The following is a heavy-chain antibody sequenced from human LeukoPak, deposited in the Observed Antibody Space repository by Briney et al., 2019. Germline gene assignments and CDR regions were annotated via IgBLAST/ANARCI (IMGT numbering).Heavy chain of an antibody. CDR1: RFTFDDYG. D-gene: IGHD1-26*01. V-gene: IGHV3-20*04. Sequence: PGGSLRLSCAASRFTFDDYGMSSVRHAPGKGLEWVSGINWNGGSTGYADSVKGRYTISRYNAKNSLYLQMNSLRAEDTALYYCARSESSGSPDWGQGTLVTVSS. CDR2: INWNGGST. J-gene: IGHJ4*02. CDR3: ARSESSGSPD.